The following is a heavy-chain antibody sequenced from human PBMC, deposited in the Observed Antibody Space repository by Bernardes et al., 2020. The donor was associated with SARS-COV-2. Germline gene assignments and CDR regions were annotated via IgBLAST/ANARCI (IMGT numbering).Heavy chain of an antibody. V-gene: IGHV3-23*01. D-gene: IGHD3-10*01. J-gene: IGHJ6*03. CDR3: AKGITMVRGVTKALYYYYYMDV. Sequence: GSLRLSCAASGFTFSSYAMSWVRQAPGKGLEWVSAISGSGGSTYYADSVKGRFTISRDNSKNTLYLQMNSLRAEDTAVYYCAKGITMVRGVTKALYYYYYMDVWGKGTTVTVSS. CDR2: ISGSGGST. CDR1: GFTFSSYA.